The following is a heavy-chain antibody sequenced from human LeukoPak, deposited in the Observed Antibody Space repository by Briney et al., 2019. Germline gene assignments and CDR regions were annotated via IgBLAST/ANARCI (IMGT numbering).Heavy chain of an antibody. CDR1: GYTFTSYG. Sequence: SVKVSCKASGYTFTSYGISWVRQAPGQGLEWMGGIIPIFGTANYAQKFQGRVTITTDESTSTAYMELSSLRSEDTAVYYCARGNFCSGGSCYAYNWFDPWGPGTLVTVSS. CDR2: IIPIFGTA. CDR3: ARGNFCSGGSCYAYNWFDP. D-gene: IGHD2-15*01. J-gene: IGHJ5*02. V-gene: IGHV1-69*05.